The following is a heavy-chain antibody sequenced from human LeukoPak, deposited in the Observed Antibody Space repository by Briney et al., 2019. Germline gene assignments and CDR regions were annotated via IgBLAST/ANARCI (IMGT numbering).Heavy chain of an antibody. CDR1: GYTFTSYG. V-gene: IGHV1-18*01. CDR2: ISAYNGNT. CDR3: GRATCITFRGGYYGSYSDS. Sequence: ASVKVSCKASGYTFTSYGISWVRQAPGQGLEWMGWISAYNGNTNYAQKLQGRVTMTTDTSSSTAYMELRSLRSDDTAVYYCGRATCITFRGGYYGSYSDSSGAGALVTVSS. J-gene: IGHJ4*02. D-gene: IGHD3-3*01.